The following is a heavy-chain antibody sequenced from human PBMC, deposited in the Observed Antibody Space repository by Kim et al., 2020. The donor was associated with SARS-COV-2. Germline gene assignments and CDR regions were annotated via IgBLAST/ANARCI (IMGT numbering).Heavy chain of an antibody. CDR3: ARLVYSSSWYGLDY. Sequence: NPSPMRRVTISVDPPKTQFSLKLSSVTAADTAVYYCARLVYSSSWYGLDYWGQGTLVTVSS. D-gene: IGHD6-13*01. J-gene: IGHJ4*02. V-gene: IGHV4-59*08.